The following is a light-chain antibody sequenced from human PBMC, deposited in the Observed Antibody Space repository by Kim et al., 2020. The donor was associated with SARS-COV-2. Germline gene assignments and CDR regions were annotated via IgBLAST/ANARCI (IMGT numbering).Light chain of an antibody. CDR2: DTG. CDR1: TGAVTPTHY. V-gene: IGLV7-46*01. J-gene: IGLJ3*02. Sequence: PGETATPTCASSTGAVTPTHYPYWFQKKPGEVPRTLIFDTGSRHSWTPARFSGSLSGDKAVLTLAGAQPEDEGDYYCLLSFSGIRVFGGGTQLTVL. CDR3: LLSFSGIRV.